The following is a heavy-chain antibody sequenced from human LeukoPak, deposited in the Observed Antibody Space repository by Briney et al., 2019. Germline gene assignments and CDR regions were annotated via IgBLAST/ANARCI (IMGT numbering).Heavy chain of an antibody. V-gene: IGHV4-30-4*02. D-gene: IGHD3-3*01. CDR2: IYYSGST. Sequence: PSETLSLTCTVSGGSISSGDYYWSWIRQPPGKGLEWIGYIYYSGSTYYNPSLKSRVTISVDTSKNQFSLKLSSVTAADTAVYYCASLCYDFWSGRKEDVWGKGTTVTVSS. J-gene: IGHJ6*04. CDR1: GGSISSGDYY. CDR3: ASLCYDFWSGRKEDV.